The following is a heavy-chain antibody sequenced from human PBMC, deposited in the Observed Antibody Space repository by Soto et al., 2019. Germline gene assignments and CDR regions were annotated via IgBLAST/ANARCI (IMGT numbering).Heavy chain of an antibody. D-gene: IGHD3-9*01. CDR1: GGSISSYY. CDR2: IYYSGST. J-gene: IGHJ6*02. V-gene: IGHV4-59*01. CDR3: ATGFDWLGYYGMDV. Sequence: PSETLSLTCTVSGGSISSYYWSWIRQPPGKGLEWIGYIYYSGSTNYNPALKSRVTISVDTSKNQFSLKLSSVTAADTAVYYCATGFDWLGYYGMDVWGQGTTVTVSS.